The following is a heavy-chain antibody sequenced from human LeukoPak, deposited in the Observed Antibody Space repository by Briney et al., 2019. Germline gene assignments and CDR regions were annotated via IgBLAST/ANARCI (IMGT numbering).Heavy chain of an antibody. J-gene: IGHJ6*03. CDR3: ARGPGVDILRYIDLYYMDV. Sequence: EASVKVSCKASGYTFTSYGISWVRQARGQGLEWMGWISAYNGNTNYAQKLQGRVTMTTDTSTSTAYMELSSLRSEDTAVYYCARGPGVDILRYIDLYYMDVWGKGTTVTVSS. CDR1: GYTFTSYG. CDR2: ISAYNGNT. V-gene: IGHV1-18*01. D-gene: IGHD3-9*01.